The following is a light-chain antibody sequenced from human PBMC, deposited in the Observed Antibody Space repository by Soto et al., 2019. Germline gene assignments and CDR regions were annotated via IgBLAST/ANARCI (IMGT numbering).Light chain of an antibody. CDR3: QQSYSTTWT. CDR1: QSISSY. CDR2: AAS. J-gene: IGKJ1*01. V-gene: IGKV1-39*01. Sequence: DIQMTQSPSSLSASVGDRVTITCRASQSISSYLNWYQQKPGKAPKLLIYAASSLQSGVPSRFSGSGSGTDFTLNISSLQPEDFATYYCQQSYSTTWTFGHGTKVDIK.